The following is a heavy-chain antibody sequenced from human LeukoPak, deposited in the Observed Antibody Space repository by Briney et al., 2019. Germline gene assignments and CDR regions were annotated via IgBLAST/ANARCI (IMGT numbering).Heavy chain of an antibody. CDR2: IDSSSTYI. D-gene: IGHD6-19*01. CDR1: GFTFTDYY. J-gene: IGHJ4*02. Sequence: KPGGSLRLSCAASGFTFTDYYMTWIRQAPGKGLEWLSHIDSSSTYIYYADSVKGRFTISRDNAKNSLNLHMNSLRAEDTAVYYCARWSSGWEFDYWGQGTLVSVSS. V-gene: IGHV3-11*03. CDR3: ARWSSGWEFDY.